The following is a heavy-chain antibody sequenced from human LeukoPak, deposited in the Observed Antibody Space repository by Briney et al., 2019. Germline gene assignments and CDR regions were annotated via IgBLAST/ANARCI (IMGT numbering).Heavy chain of an antibody. D-gene: IGHD3-10*01. CDR2: ITAYNDNT. Sequence: ASVTVSCKASGYTSTIYGISWVRQAPGQGLEWMGWITAYNDNTNYAQKLQGRVTMTTDTSTSTAYMELRSLRSDDTAVYYCARALLWFGEPSHIDYWGQGTQVTASS. V-gene: IGHV1-18*01. CDR1: GYTSTIYG. CDR3: ARALLWFGEPSHIDY. J-gene: IGHJ4*02.